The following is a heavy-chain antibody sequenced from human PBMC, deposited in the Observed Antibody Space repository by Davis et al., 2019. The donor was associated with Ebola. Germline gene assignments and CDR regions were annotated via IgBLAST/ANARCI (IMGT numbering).Heavy chain of an antibody. CDR3: ARSKGLGIFDY. V-gene: IGHV1-18*01. J-gene: IGHJ4*02. CDR1: GYTFTSFG. D-gene: IGHD7-27*01. CDR2: ISAYNGNT. Sequence: ASVKVSCKASGYTFTSFGISWVRQAPGRGLEWVGWISAYNGNTNYAQKLQGRVTMTTDTSTSTAYMELRSLRSDDTAVYYCARSKGLGIFDYWGQGTLVTVSS.